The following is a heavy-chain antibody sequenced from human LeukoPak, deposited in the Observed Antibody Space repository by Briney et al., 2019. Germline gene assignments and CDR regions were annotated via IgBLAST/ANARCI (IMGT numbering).Heavy chain of an antibody. D-gene: IGHD6-19*01. V-gene: IGHV3-21*01. CDR3: ARGQAQQWLVSPWNYYYMDV. J-gene: IGHJ6*03. CDR1: GFTFSSYN. Sequence: GGSLRLSCAASGFTFSSYNMNWVRQAPGKGLEWVSSITSGSSYRFYADSVKGRFTISRDNAKNTLYLQMNSLRAEDTAVYYCARGQAQQWLVSPWNYYYMDVWGKGTTVTISS. CDR2: ITSGSSYR.